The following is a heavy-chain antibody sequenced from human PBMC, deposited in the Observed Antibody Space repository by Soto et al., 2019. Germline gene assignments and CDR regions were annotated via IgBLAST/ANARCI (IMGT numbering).Heavy chain of an antibody. V-gene: IGHV3-20*01. Sequence: EVQLVESGGGVVWPGGSLRLSCAASGFTFDDYGMSWVRQVPGKGLEWVSGINSNGGKTGYADSVEGRFTISRDNAKNSLYLQMNSLRVEDTALYHCAREYGSGSSPPWFDPWGQGTLVTVSS. CDR1: GFTFDDYG. CDR3: AREYGSGSSPPWFDP. D-gene: IGHD3-10*01. J-gene: IGHJ5*02. CDR2: INSNGGKT.